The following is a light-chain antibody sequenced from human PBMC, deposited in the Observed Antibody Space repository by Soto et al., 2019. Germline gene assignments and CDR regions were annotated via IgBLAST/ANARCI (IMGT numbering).Light chain of an antibody. CDR3: SSYTTSSTHWV. J-gene: IGLJ3*02. Sequence: QSALTQPASVSGSPGQSITISCTGTSSDVGGYNYVSSYQQHPGKAPKLMIYEVSNRPSGVSNRFSGSKSGNTASLTISGLQAEDEADYYCSSYTTSSTHWVFGGGTKLTVL. V-gene: IGLV2-14*01. CDR2: EVS. CDR1: SSDVGGYNY.